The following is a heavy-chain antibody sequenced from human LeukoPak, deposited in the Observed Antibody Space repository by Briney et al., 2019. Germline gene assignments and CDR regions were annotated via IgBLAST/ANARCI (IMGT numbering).Heavy chain of an antibody. D-gene: IGHD3-9*01. CDR1: GFTFSDYY. J-gene: IGHJ2*01. CDR2: IYTSGST. Sequence: PGGSLRLSCAASGFTFSDYYMSWIRQAPGKGLEWIGRIYTSGSTNYNPSLKSRVTISVDTSKNQFSLKLRSVTAADTAVYYCARQYIDILTGYHRGELYWYFDLWGRGTLVTVSS. V-gene: IGHV4-59*08. CDR3: ARQYIDILTGYHRGELYWYFDL.